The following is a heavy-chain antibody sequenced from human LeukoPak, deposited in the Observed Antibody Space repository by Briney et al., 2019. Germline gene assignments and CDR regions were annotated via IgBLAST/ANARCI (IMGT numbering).Heavy chain of an antibody. D-gene: IGHD1-26*01. CDR1: GGSIGSYY. Sequence: SETLSLTCTVSGGSIGSYYWTWIRQPAGKGLEWLGRIYTSGSTNYNPSLRSRVTMSVDTSKNQFSLRLSSVTAADTAVYYCSRESGPYCPFGHWGQGTLVAVTS. CDR2: IYTSGST. J-gene: IGHJ5*02. V-gene: IGHV4-4*07. CDR3: SRESGPYCPFGH.